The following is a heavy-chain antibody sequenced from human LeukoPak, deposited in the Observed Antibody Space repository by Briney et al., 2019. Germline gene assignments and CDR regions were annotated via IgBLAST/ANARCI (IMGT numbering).Heavy chain of an antibody. CDR3: ARGYYGMDV. CDR2: INPKTGDT. CDR1: GYTFTGQY. Sequence: ASVKVSCKASGYTFTGQYLYWAGQTPGQGLEWMGWINPKTGDTDSAQNFQGRVTMTRGTSITTVYMELSSLTSDDTAVYYCARGYYGMDVWGQGTTVTVSS. J-gene: IGHJ6*02. V-gene: IGHV1-2*02.